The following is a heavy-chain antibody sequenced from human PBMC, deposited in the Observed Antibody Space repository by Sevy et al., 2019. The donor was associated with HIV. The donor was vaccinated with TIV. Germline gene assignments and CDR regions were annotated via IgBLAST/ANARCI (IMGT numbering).Heavy chain of an antibody. D-gene: IGHD2-15*01. V-gene: IGHV4-38-2*01. J-gene: IGHJ3*02. CDR3: ARRGGVAKREPAFDAFDI. CDR1: GYSISSGYY. Sequence: SETLSLTCAVSGYSISSGYYWGWIRQPPGKGLEWIGSIYHSGSTYYNPSLKSRVTISVDTSKNQFSLKLSSVTAADTAVYCCARRGGVAKREPAFDAFDIWGQGTMVTVSS. CDR2: IYHSGST.